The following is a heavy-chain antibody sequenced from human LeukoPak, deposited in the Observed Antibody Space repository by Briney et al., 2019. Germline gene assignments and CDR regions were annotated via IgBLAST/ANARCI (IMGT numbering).Heavy chain of an antibody. CDR3: ARVADRDGYNSSPPDY. J-gene: IGHJ4*02. Sequence: ASVKVSCKASGYTFTSYYMHWVRQAPGQGLEWMGIINPSGGSTSYAQKFQGRVTMTRDTSTSTVYMELSSLRSEDTAVYYCARVADRDGYNSSPPDYRGQGTLVTVSS. CDR2: INPSGGST. V-gene: IGHV1-46*01. CDR1: GYTFTSYY. D-gene: IGHD5-12*01.